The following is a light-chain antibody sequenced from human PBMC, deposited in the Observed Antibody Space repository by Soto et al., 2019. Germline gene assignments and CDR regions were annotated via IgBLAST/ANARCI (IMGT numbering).Light chain of an antibody. V-gene: IGKV3-15*01. J-gene: IGKJ4*01. CDR1: QSVSSH. CDR2: DTS. CDR3: QQYDNWPLT. Sequence: RVMTQSPVTLSVSPGESATLSCRASQSVSSHVAWYQQKAGRAPRLLIYDTSSRVTGVPARFSGSGSETEFILTISGLQSEDFVVYYCQQYDNWPLTFGGGTTLQIK.